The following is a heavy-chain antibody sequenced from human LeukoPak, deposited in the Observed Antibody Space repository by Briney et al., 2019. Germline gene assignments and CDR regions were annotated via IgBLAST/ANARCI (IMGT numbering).Heavy chain of an antibody. J-gene: IGHJ4*02. Sequence: GGSLRLSCAASGFTFSSYSMNWVRQAPGKGLEWVSSISSSSSYIYYADSVKGRFTISRDNAKNSLYLQMNSLRAEDTAVYYCARDDSSGYYYTNWGQGTLVTVSS. CDR1: GFTFSSYS. CDR3: ARDDSSGYYYTN. V-gene: IGHV3-21*01. CDR2: ISSSSSYI. D-gene: IGHD3-22*01.